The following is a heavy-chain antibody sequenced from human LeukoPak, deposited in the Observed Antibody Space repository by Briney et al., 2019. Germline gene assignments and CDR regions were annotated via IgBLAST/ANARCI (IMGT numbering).Heavy chain of an antibody. CDR2: IIPIFGTA. J-gene: IGHJ6*02. D-gene: IGHD3-3*01. CDR3: ARRNYDFWSGYYGGGMDV. Sequence: SVKVPCKASGGTFSSYAISWVRQAPGQGLEWMGGIIPIFGTANYAQKFQGRVTITADESTSTAYMELSSLRSEDTAVYYCARRNYDFWSGYYGGGMDVWGQGTTVTVSS. V-gene: IGHV1-69*13. CDR1: GGTFSSYA.